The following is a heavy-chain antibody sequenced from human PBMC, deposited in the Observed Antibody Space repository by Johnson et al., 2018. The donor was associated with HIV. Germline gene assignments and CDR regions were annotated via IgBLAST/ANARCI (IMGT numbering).Heavy chain of an antibody. Sequence: VQLVESGGGVVQPGRSLRLSCAASGFTFSSYAMHWVRQAPGKGLEWVAVISYDGSNKYYADSVKGRFTIPRDNSKTTLYLQMNSLRAEDTAVYYCARGLGAAAGAFDIWGQGTMVTVSS. J-gene: IGHJ3*02. CDR1: GFTFSSYA. D-gene: IGHD6-13*01. CDR3: ARGLGAAAGAFDI. CDR2: ISYDGSNK. V-gene: IGHV3-30-3*01.